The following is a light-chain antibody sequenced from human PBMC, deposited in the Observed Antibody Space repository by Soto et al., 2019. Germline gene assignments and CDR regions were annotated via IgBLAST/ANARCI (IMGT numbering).Light chain of an antibody. Sequence: EIVLTQSPGTLSLSPGERATLSCRASQSVSSSYLAWYQQKPGQAPRLLIYGASSGATGIPDRFSGSGSGTDFTLTISRLEPEDFAVYYCQQYGSSPWTFGXGTKVDIK. V-gene: IGKV3-20*01. CDR2: GAS. J-gene: IGKJ1*01. CDR3: QQYGSSPWT. CDR1: QSVSSSY.